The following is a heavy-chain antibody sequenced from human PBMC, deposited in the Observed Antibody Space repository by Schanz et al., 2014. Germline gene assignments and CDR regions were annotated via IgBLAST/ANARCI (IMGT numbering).Heavy chain of an antibody. CDR2: INTGSGDT. CDR1: EYSFTSYS. D-gene: IGHD5-12*01. Sequence: QVQVVQSGAELKKPGASVKVSCKASEYSFTSYSMHWVRQAPEQRLEWMGWINTGSGDTKYSQNFQGRVTITRDTSASTAYMELSSLRSEDTAVYSCARGIGGYGANNYFDYWGQGTLVTVSS. J-gene: IGHJ4*02. CDR3: ARGIGGYGANNYFDY. V-gene: IGHV1-3*04.